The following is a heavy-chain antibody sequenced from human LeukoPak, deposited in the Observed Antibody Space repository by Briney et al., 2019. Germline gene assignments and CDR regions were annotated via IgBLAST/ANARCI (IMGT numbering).Heavy chain of an antibody. CDR3: ARHDGRGGNTMGALDS. Sequence: PSETLSLTCTASGGSISSGSHHWGWFRQSPGKGLEWIGSLYYSRTTYYNPSLNSRVTISVVTSKNQFSLQLNSVTAADTAVYYCARHDGRGGNTMGALDSWGQGSLVTVSS. CDR2: LYYSRTT. CDR1: GGSISSGSHH. J-gene: IGHJ4*02. V-gene: IGHV4-39*01. D-gene: IGHD3-3*01.